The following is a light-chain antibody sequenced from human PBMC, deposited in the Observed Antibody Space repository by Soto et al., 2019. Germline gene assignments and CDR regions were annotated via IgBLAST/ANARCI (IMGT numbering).Light chain of an antibody. J-gene: IGKJ4*01. CDR2: WAS. V-gene: IGKV4-1*01. CDR3: QQYYDAPALT. Sequence: DIVMTQSPDSLAVSLGERATFNCKSSQSILDRSKNKYYLAWYQQKSGQPPKLLIYWASTRESGVPDRFSGSGSGTDFTLTIASLQAEDVAVYYCQQYYDAPALTFGGGTRVEIK. CDR1: QSILDRSKNKYY.